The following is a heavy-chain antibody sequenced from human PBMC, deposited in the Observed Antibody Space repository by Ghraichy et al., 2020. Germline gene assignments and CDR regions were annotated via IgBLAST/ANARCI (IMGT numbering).Heavy chain of an antibody. D-gene: IGHD4-17*01. CDR1: GFTFSSYA. V-gene: IGHV3-64D*06. J-gene: IGHJ2*01. Sequence: GGSLRLSCSASGFTFSSYAMHWVRQAPGKGLEYVSAISSNGGSTYYADSVKGRFTISRDNSKNTLYLQMSSLRAEDTAVYYCVKGPSTDYGDFYWYFDLWGRGTLVTVSS. CDR3: VKGPSTDYGDFYWYFDL. CDR2: ISSNGGST.